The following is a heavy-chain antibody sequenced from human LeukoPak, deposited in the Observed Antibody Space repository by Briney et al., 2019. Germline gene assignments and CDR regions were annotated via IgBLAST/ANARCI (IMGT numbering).Heavy chain of an antibody. CDR3: ARQNSYGTYYGLDV. Sequence: SETLSLTCTVSGGSISGFYWNWIRQSPGKGLEWIGHLYDSGATTYNPSLKSRVTTSVDTSKNQFSLMLSSVTAADTAVYFCARQNSYGTYYGLDVWGQGTTVNVSS. CDR2: LYDSGAT. V-gene: IGHV4-59*08. J-gene: IGHJ6*02. D-gene: IGHD5-18*01. CDR1: GGSISGFY.